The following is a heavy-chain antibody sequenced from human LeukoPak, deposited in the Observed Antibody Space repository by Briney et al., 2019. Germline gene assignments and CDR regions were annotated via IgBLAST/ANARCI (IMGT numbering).Heavy chain of an antibody. V-gene: IGHV3-66*01. CDR2: IYSGGST. J-gene: IGHJ4*02. Sequence: GGSLRLSCAASGFTVSSNYMSWVRQAPGKGLEWVSVIYSGGSTYYADSAKGRFTISRDNSKNTLYLQMNSLRAEDTAVYYCAGLYGSGSLYYFDYWGQGTLVTVSS. CDR1: GFTVSSNY. D-gene: IGHD3-10*01. CDR3: AGLYGSGSLYYFDY.